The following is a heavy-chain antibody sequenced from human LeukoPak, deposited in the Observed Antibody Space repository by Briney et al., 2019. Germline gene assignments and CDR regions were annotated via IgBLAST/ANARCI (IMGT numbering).Heavy chain of an antibody. J-gene: IGHJ4*02. CDR2: ISSSSSYI. CDR1: GFTFSSYS. D-gene: IGHD6-13*01. Sequence: GGSLRLSCAASGFTFSSYSMNWVRQAPGKGLEWVSSISSSSSYIYYADSVKGRFTISRDNAKNSLYLQMNSLRAGDTAVYYCARVPRGIADYWGQGTLVTASS. V-gene: IGHV3-21*01. CDR3: ARVPRGIADY.